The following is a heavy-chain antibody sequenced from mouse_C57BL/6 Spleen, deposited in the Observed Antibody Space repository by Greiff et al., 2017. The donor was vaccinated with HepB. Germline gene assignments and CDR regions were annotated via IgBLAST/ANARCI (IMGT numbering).Heavy chain of an antibody. D-gene: IGHD1-1*01. Sequence: VQLQQPGAELVKPGASVKLSCKASGYTFTSYWMQWVKQRPGQGLEWIGAIDPSDSYTNYNQKFKGKATLTVETSSSTAYMQLSSLTSEDSAVYYCAFITTEDYCDYWGQGTTLTVSS. V-gene: IGHV1-50*01. CDR3: AFITTEDYCDY. CDR1: GYTFTSYW. CDR2: IDPSDSYT. J-gene: IGHJ2*01.